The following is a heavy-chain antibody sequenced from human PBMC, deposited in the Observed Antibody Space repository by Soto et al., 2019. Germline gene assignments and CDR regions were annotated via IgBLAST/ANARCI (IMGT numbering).Heavy chain of an antibody. D-gene: IGHD7-27*01. CDR3: AKRLGNDVFDV. Sequence: QVRLVESGGGEVQPGGSLRLSCTASGFIFSSYGMHWVRQAPGKGPVWVAFISSDGSEEYYTDSVKGRFSISRDASKNKLYLQMNSLRVEDTAVYYCAKRLGNDVFDVWGQGTIVNDSS. CDR1: GFIFSSYG. V-gene: IGHV3-30*18. J-gene: IGHJ3*01. CDR2: ISSDGSEE.